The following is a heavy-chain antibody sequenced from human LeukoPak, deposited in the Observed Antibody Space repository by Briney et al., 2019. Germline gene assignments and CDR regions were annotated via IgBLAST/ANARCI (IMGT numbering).Heavy chain of an antibody. Sequence: GGSLRLSCTASGFAFNNNWMNWVRQAPGKGLEWVANIKQDGSDKSYVDSVKGRFTISRDNAKNSLYLQMNSLRAEDTALYYCARDTGYDFWSGYYPVDYWGQGTLVTVSS. CDR1: GFAFNNNW. CDR2: IKQDGSDK. CDR3: ARDTGYDFWSGYYPVDY. J-gene: IGHJ4*02. D-gene: IGHD3-3*01. V-gene: IGHV3-7*03.